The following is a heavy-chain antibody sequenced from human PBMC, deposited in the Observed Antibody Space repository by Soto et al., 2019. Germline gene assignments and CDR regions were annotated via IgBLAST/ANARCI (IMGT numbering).Heavy chain of an antibody. CDR3: AGPGPIPAYDSSGYRKYGFSV. CDR2: ISSNTKMI. V-gene: IGHV3-11*01. Sequence: PGGSLRLSCVASGLTLSDYYMTWIRQAPGRGLEWVAYISSNTKMIFYPDSVKGRFTISRDNAKNALFLEMSGLRVEDTATYYCAGPGPIPAYDSSGYRKYGFSVWGQGTKVTVSS. J-gene: IGHJ3*01. D-gene: IGHD3-22*01. CDR1: GLTLSDYY.